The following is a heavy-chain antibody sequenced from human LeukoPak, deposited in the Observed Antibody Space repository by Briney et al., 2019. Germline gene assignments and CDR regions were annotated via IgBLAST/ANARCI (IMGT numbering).Heavy chain of an antibody. CDR3: ARAGGGYSGYPRLYGMDV. CDR1: GGSISSSSYY. Sequence: PSETLSLTCTVSGGSISSSSYYWGWIRQPPGKGLEWIGSIYYSGSTYYNPSLKSRVTISVDKSKNQFSLKLSSVTAADTAVYYCARAGGGYSGYPRLYGMDVWGQGTTVTVSS. D-gene: IGHD5-12*01. J-gene: IGHJ6*02. CDR2: IYYSGST. V-gene: IGHV4-39*07.